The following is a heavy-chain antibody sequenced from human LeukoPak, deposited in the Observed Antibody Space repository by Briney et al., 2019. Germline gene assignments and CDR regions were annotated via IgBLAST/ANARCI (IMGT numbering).Heavy chain of an antibody. V-gene: IGHV1-18*01. Sequence: GASVKVSCKTSGYSFTTYGVSWVRQAPGQGLEWMAWISGHSDRRIYADNFQGRITLTTDTSTSTAYMELRSLTSDDTAVYYCARDERTAAAGSTGYFDYWGQGTLVTVSS. D-gene: IGHD6-13*01. CDR3: ARDERTAAAGSTGYFDY. J-gene: IGHJ4*02. CDR2: ISGHSDRR. CDR1: GYSFTTYG.